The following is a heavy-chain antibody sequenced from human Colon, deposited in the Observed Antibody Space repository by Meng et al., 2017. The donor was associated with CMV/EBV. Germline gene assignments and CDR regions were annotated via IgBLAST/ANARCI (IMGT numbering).Heavy chain of an antibody. V-gene: IGHV3-74*01. CDR3: ARDFGGGDDY. CDR1: GFTLSNYW. CDR2: INRYANLI. Sequence: LFCAASGFTLSNYWVHWVRQAPGKGLEWVSSINRYANLIDYAGSVRGRLTVSRDSARDTVYLQMHSLRFKDTAVYHCARDFGGGDDYWGQGTLVIVSS. D-gene: IGHD3-10*01. J-gene: IGHJ4*02.